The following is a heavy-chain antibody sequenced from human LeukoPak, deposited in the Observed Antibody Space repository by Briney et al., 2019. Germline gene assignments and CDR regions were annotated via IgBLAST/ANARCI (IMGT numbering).Heavy chain of an antibody. V-gene: IGHV3-23*01. CDR1: GFTFSNYA. D-gene: IGHD6-19*01. CDR2: INRSGAGT. Sequence: PGASLRLSCAASGFTFSNYAMNWVRQAPGKGLEWVSAINRSGAGTFNADSVKGRFTISRDNSKNALYLQMNSLRAEDTAVYYCAKDLSSGWYPYYFDFWGRGTLVTVSS. CDR3: AKDLSSGWYPYYFDF. J-gene: IGHJ4*02.